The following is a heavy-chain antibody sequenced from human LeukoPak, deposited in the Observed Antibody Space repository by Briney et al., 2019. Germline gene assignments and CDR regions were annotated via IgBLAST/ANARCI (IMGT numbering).Heavy chain of an antibody. J-gene: IGHJ5*02. CDR3: ANLGGVVVPAAINNWFDP. Sequence: PGGSLRLSCAASGFTFSSYGMHWVRQAPGKGLERVAFIRYDGSNKYYADSVKGRFTISRDNSKNTLYLQMNSLRAEDTAVYYCANLGGVVVPAAINNWFDPWGQGTLVTVSS. CDR1: GFTFSSYG. D-gene: IGHD2-2*01. CDR2: IRYDGSNK. V-gene: IGHV3-30*02.